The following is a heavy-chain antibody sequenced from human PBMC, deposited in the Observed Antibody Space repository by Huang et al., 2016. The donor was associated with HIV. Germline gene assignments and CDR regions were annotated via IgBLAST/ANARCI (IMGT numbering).Heavy chain of an antibody. J-gene: IGHJ4*02. V-gene: IGHV1-69*01. CDR2: LSPRVRAP. CDR1: GGSFSDQI. D-gene: IGHD3-16*01. CDR3: AMSLRYQYDSRSYWGRYFDY. Sequence: QVQLEQSGPAVRKPGSSVKVSCQASGGSFSDQIISWVRQAPGQRCEWMGGLSPRVRAPAYAQECKGRVTMTADESTATIYMELNSLTSEDTAVYYCAMSLRYQYDSRSYWGRYFDYWGQGTLVTVSS.